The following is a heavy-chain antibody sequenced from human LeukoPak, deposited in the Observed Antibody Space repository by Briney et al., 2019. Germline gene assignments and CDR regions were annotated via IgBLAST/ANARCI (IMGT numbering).Heavy chain of an antibody. CDR3: ASGFHGLDLFNDDVFDI. Sequence: ASVKVSCKVSGYTLSELSIHWVRQVPGKGFTWMGGFDPEDVDIAYAQNFQGRVTMTEDTSTDTAYMELSSLTSEDTAVYYCASGFHGLDLFNDDVFDIGGKGTLVTVSS. CDR1: GYTLSELS. CDR2: FDPEDVDI. D-gene: IGHD1-1*01. V-gene: IGHV1-24*01. J-gene: IGHJ3*02.